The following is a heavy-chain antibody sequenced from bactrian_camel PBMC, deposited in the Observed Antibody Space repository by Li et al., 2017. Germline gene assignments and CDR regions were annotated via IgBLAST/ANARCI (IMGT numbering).Heavy chain of an antibody. Sequence: VQLVESGGGSVQAGEFLKLSCAASGYSPLCMGWYRQTPGKDREEVADIYAGDGHPYYADSVKGRFTISQDNAKNTVYLQMDSLKPEDTAVYYCAAENTLPTDNGLTLDECSPLSEYWARGPR. CDR2: IYAGDGHP. J-gene: IGHJ4*01. CDR1: GYSPLC. V-gene: IGHV3S54*01.